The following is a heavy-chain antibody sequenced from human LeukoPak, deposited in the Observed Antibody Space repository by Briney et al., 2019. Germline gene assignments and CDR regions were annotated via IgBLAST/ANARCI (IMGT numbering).Heavy chain of an antibody. J-gene: IGHJ4*02. Sequence: PSETLSLTCAVSGGSISSGGYSWSWIRQPPGKGLEWIGYIYYSGSTYYNPSLKSRVTISVDRSKNQFSLKLSSVTAADTAVYYCASGKCSSTSCLDYWGQGTLVTVSS. V-gene: IGHV4-30-2*01. D-gene: IGHD2-2*01. CDR3: ASGKCSSTSCLDY. CDR2: IYYSGST. CDR1: GGSISSGGYS.